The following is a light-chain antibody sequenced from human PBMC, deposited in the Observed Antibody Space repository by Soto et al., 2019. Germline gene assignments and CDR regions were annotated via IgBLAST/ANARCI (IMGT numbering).Light chain of an antibody. CDR2: VGTGGIVG. V-gene: IGLV9-49*01. J-gene: IGLJ1*01. CDR1: SGYSNYK. CDR3: GADHGSGSNFVWNV. Sequence: PVLTQPPSASASLGASVTLTCTLSSGYSNYKVDWYQQRPGKGPRFVMRVGTGGIVGSKGDGIPDRFSVLGSGLNRYLTIKNIQEEDESDYHCGADHGSGSNFVWNVFGTGTKVTVL.